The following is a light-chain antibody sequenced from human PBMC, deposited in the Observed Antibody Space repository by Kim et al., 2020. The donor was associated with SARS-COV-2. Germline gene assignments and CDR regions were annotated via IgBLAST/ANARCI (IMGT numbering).Light chain of an antibody. CDR3: SSYSSSDIVL. Sequence: GQSISISCTGTSSDVGGYNYVSWFQQHPGKAPKVIIYDVTKRPSGGSNRFSGSKSGNTPSLTISGLQTDDEADYYCSSYSSSDIVLFGGGTQLTVL. CDR1: SSDVGGYNY. V-gene: IGLV2-14*04. CDR2: DVT. J-gene: IGLJ2*01.